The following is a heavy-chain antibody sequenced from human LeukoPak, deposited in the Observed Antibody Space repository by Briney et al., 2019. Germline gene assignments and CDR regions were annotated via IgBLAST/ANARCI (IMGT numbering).Heavy chain of an antibody. CDR3: AKVSNYDILTGYLTAFHI. D-gene: IGHD3-9*01. Sequence: PGGSLRLSCAASGFTFSSYAMSWVRQAPGKGLEWVSAISGSGGSTYYADSVKGRFTISRDNSKNTLYLQMNSLRAEDTAVYYCAKVSNYDILTGYLTAFHIWGQGTMVTVSS. CDR1: GFTFSSYA. CDR2: ISGSGGST. V-gene: IGHV3-23*01. J-gene: IGHJ3*02.